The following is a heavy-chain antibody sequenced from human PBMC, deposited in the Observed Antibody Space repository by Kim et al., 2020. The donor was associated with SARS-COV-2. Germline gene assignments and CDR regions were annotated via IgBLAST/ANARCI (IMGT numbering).Heavy chain of an antibody. J-gene: IGHJ3*02. Sequence: GGSLRLSCAASGFTFSSYAMHWVRQAPGKGLEWVAVISYDGSNKYYADSVKGRFTISRDNSKNTLYLQMNSLRAEDTAVYYCARVKEQLDAFDIWGQGTMVTVSS. D-gene: IGHD6-13*01. CDR1: GFTFSSYA. CDR3: ARVKEQLDAFDI. CDR2: ISYDGSNK. V-gene: IGHV3-30*04.